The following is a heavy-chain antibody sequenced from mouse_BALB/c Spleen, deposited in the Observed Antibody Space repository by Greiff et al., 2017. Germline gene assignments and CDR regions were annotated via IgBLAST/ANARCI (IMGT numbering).Heavy chain of an antibody. V-gene: IGHV5-6*02. J-gene: IGHJ4*01. CDR3: ARHSGFTTAYYAMDY. CDR1: GFTFSSYG. CDR2: ISSGGSYT. D-gene: IGHD1-2*01. Sequence: EVMLVESGGDLVKPGGSLKLSCAASGFTFSSYGMSWVRQTPDKRLEWVATISSGGSYTYYPDSVKGRFTISRDNAKNTLYLQMSSLKSEDTAMYYCARHSGFTTAYYAMDYWGQGTSVTVSS.